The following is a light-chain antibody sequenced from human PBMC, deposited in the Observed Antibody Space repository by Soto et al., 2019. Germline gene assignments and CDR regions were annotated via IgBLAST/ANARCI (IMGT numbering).Light chain of an antibody. V-gene: IGKV3-11*01. CDR1: QSVSSY. CDR2: DAS. J-gene: IGKJ1*01. CDR3: QQRSNWPT. Sequence: EIVLTQSPATLSLSPGERATLSCRASQSVSSYLAWYQQKPGQAPRLLIYDASNRATGIAARFSGSGSGTDFTLTISSLEHEDFAVYYCQQRSNWPTFGQGTKVEIK.